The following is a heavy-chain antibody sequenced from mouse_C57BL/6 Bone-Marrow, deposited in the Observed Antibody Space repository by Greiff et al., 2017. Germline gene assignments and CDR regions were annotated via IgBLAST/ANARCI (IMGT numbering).Heavy chain of an antibody. V-gene: IGHV2-2*01. J-gene: IGHJ3*01. D-gene: IGHD4-1*01. Sequence: VQLQQSGPGLVQPSQCLSITCTVSGFSLTSYGVHWVRQSPGKGLEWLGVIWSGGSTDYNAAFISRLSISKDNSKSQVFFKMNSLQADDTAIYYCARNQYWVRFAYWGQGTLVTVSA. CDR3: ARNQYWVRFAY. CDR1: GFSLTSYG. CDR2: IWSGGST.